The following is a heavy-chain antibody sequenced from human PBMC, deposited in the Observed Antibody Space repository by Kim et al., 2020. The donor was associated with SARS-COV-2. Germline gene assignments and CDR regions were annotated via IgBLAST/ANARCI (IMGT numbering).Heavy chain of an antibody. V-gene: IGHV4-59*01. J-gene: IGHJ5*02. Sequence: LKSRVTISVDTSKTQFSLKLSSVTAADTAVYYCARDRGIVGYSSSWGFDPWGQGTLVTVSS. D-gene: IGHD6-13*01. CDR3: ARDRGIVGYSSSWGFDP.